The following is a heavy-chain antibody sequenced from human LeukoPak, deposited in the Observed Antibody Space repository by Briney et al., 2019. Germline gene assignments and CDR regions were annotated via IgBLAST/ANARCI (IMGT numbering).Heavy chain of an antibody. Sequence: GGSLRLSCAASGFTFDDYGMSWVRQAPGKGLEWVSGINWNSGSTGYADSVEGRFTISRDNAKNSLYLQMNSLRAEDTALYYCARDKDGSGSYYMSGFDYWGQGTLVTVSS. V-gene: IGHV3-20*04. CDR2: INWNSGST. CDR1: GFTFDDYG. D-gene: IGHD3-10*01. CDR3: ARDKDGSGSYYMSGFDY. J-gene: IGHJ4*02.